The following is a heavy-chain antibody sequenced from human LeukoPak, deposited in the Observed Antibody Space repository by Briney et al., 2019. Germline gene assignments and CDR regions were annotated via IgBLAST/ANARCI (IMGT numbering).Heavy chain of an antibody. CDR2: INSDGSRT. V-gene: IGHV3-74*01. J-gene: IGHJ4*02. CDR3: ARDMGSSWIPDY. D-gene: IGHD6-13*01. CDR1: GFTFSSYW. Sequence: PGGSLRLSCAASGFTFSSYWMHWVRQAPGKGLVWVSCINSDGSRTSHADSVKGRFTISRDNAKNTLFLQVNSLRAEDTAVYYCARDMGSSWIPDYWGQGTLVTVSS.